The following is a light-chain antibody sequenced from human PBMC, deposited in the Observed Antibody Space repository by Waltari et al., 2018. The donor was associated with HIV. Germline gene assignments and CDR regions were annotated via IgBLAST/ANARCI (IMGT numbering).Light chain of an antibody. V-gene: IGLV1-47*01. Sequence: SVLTQPPSASGTPGQRVTISCSGSTSNIGSKYVFWYQHPPGTAPKLLIQRHTPRPSGVPDRFSGSTSGTSASLTSRGVRSEEEAYYYCVAWDGSLGGVVFGGGTKVAVL. J-gene: IGLJ2*01. CDR2: RHT. CDR1: TSNIGSKY. CDR3: VAWDGSLGGVV.